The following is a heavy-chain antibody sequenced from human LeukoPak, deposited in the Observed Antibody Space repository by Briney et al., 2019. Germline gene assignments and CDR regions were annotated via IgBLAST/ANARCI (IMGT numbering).Heavy chain of an antibody. CDR2: NKNKVDGGTT. CDR1: GFTFSDAW. D-gene: IGHD3-10*01. J-gene: IGHJ4*02. Sequence: GGSLRLSCAGSGFTFSDAWMSWVCQAPGQGLEWVGRNKNKVDGGTTDYAAPAKGRFPISRDDAKNMAYLQMSSLKIEDTGVYYCTTRGGLGYWGQGTLVTVSS. V-gene: IGHV3-15*01. CDR3: TTRGGLGY.